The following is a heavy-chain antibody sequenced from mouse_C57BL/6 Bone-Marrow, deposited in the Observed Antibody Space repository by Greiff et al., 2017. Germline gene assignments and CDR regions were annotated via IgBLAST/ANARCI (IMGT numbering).Heavy chain of an antibody. D-gene: IGHD2-10*02. J-gene: IGHJ2*01. CDR2: IYPRDGST. Sequence: QVQLQQSDAELVKPGASVKLSCKASGYTFTDHTIHWMKQRPEQGLEWIGYIYPRDGSTKYNEKFKGKATLTVDKSSSTAYMQLNSLTSEDSAVYVCARSEYGNYEGAMEYWGQGATLTVAS. V-gene: IGHV1-78*01. CDR3: ARSEYGNYEGAMEY. CDR1: GYTFTDHT.